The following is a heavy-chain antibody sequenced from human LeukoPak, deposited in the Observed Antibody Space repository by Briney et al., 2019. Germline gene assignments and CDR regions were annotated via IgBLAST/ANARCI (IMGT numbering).Heavy chain of an antibody. V-gene: IGHV4-61*01. J-gene: IGHJ4*02. CDR3: ARSYYDTPANDY. D-gene: IGHD3-22*01. Sequence: PSETLSLTCTVSGGSVSSGSYYWSWIRQPPGKGLEWIGYIYYSGSTNHNPSLKSRVTISVDTSKNQFSLKLSSVTAADTAVYYCARSYYDTPANDYWGQGTLVTVSS. CDR1: GGSVSSGSYY. CDR2: IYYSGST.